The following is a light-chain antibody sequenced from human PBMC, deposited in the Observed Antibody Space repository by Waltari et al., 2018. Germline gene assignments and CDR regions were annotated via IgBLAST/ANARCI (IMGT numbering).Light chain of an antibody. CDR3: FSYVDSSTSG. CDR1: SSDVGSYNF. CDR2: EVN. V-gene: IGLV2-23*02. J-gene: IGLJ2*01. Sequence: QSALTQPASVSGSPGQSLTTSCTGTSSDVGSYNFVSWYQQHPGKAPKLMIYEVNKRPSGVSNRVSGSKSGNTASLTISVLQAEDEADYYCFSYVDSSTSGFGGGTKLTVL.